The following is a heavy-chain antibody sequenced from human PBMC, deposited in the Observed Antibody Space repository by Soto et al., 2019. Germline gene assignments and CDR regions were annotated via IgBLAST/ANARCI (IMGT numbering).Heavy chain of an antibody. D-gene: IGHD7-27*01. CDR2: VFPDDSGV. J-gene: IGHJ6*02. CDR1: GYSFTRYW. CDR3: ARHLTGDLGRGMDV. Sequence: GESLKISCKGSGYSFTRYWIGWVRQMPGKGLELMGIVFPDDSGVRYSPSFQGPVTISDDKSINTAYLQWSALKASDTARYYCARHLTGDLGRGMDVWGQGTTVTVSS. V-gene: IGHV5-51*01.